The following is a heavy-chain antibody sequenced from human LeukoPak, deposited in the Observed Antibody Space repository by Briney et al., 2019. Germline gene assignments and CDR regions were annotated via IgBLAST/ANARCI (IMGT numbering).Heavy chain of an antibody. D-gene: IGHD1-26*01. V-gene: IGHV3-23*01. J-gene: IGHJ3*02. CDR2: ISGSGGST. CDR1: GFTFDDYA. CDR3: IVGALGAFDI. Sequence: GGSLRLSCAASGFTFDDYAMSWVRQAPGKGLEWVSAISGSGGSTYYADSVKGRFTISRDNSKNTLYLQMNSLRAEDTAVYYGIVGALGAFDIWGQGTMVTVSS.